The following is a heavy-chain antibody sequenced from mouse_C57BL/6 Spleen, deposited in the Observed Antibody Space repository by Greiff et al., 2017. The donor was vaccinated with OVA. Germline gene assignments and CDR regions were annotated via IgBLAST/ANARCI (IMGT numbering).Heavy chain of an antibody. Sequence: VQLVESGAELVRPGASVTLSCKASGYTFTDYEMHWVKQTPVHGLEWIGAIDPETGGTAYNQKFKGKAILTADKSSSTAYMELRSLTSEDSAVYYCTRSWVYWGQGTTLTVSS. V-gene: IGHV1-15*01. CDR3: TRSWVY. D-gene: IGHD4-1*01. J-gene: IGHJ2*01. CDR1: GYTFTDYE. CDR2: IDPETGGT.